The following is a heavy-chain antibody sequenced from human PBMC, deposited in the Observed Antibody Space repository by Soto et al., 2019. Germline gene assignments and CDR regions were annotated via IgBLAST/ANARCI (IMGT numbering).Heavy chain of an antibody. D-gene: IGHD6-13*01. CDR2: MNPNSGNT. J-gene: IGHJ5*02. CDR3: ARERSAAGTGWFDP. Sequence: QVQLVQSGAEVKKPGASVKVSCKASGYTFTSYDINWVRQATGQGRERMGWMNPNSGNTGYAQKFQGRVTMTRNTSISTAYMELSSLRSEDTAVYYCARERSAAGTGWFDPWGQGTLVTVSS. CDR1: GYTFTSYD. V-gene: IGHV1-8*01.